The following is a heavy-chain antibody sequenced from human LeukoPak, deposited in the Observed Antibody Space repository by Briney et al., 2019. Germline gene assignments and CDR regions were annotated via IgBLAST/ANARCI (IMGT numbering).Heavy chain of an antibody. CDR3: ARESAAGNNWFDP. CDR2: ISSSGSTI. D-gene: IGHD6-13*01. Sequence: KSGGSLRLSCAASGFTFSDYYMSWIRQAPGKGLEWVSYISSSGSTIYYADSVKGRFTISRDNAKNSLYLQMNSLRAEDTAVYYCARESAAGNNWFDPWGQGTLVTVSS. J-gene: IGHJ5*02. V-gene: IGHV3-11*01. CDR1: GFTFSDYY.